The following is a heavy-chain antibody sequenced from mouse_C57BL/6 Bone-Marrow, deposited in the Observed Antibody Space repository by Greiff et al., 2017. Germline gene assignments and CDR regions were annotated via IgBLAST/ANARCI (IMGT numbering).Heavy chain of an antibody. CDR1: GYAFSSSW. J-gene: IGHJ2*01. D-gene: IGHD4-1*01. Sequence: VQLQQSGPELVKPGASVKISCKASGYAFSSSWMNWVKQRPGKGLEWIGRIYPGDGDTKYNGKFKGKATLTADKSSSTAYMQLCCLSSEYSAVYFCARERNCSHFDYWGQGTTLTVSS. V-gene: IGHV1-82*01. CDR3: ARERNCSHFDY. CDR2: IYPGDGDT.